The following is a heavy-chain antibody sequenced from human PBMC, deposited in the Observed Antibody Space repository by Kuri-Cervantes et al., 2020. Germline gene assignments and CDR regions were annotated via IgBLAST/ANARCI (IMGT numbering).Heavy chain of an antibody. V-gene: IGHV3-48*01. CDR2: ISSSSTI. CDR1: RFTFSHFG. J-gene: IGHJ6*03. Sequence: GGSLRLSCAASRFTFSHFGMHWVRQAPGKGLEWVSYISSSSTIYYADSVKGRFTISRDNAKNSLYLQMNSLRAEDTAVYYCARSQQQLVRVGRGQDYYHYYYMDVWGKGTTVTVSS. CDR3: ARSQQQLVRVGRGQDYYHYYYMDV. D-gene: IGHD6-13*01.